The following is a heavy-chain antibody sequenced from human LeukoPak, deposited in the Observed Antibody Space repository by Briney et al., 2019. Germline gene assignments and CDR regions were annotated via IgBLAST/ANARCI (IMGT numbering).Heavy chain of an antibody. Sequence: SETLSLTCTVSGDSFSSRTYYWGWVRQPPRKGLEYIGTISSGGNTYYNPSLKSRVTLSVDTSKNQFSLKLSSVTAADTAVYYCARELWFVNAPGSWLDPWGPGTLVAVSS. CDR2: ISSGGNT. CDR3: ARELWFVNAPGSWLDP. V-gene: IGHV4-39*07. D-gene: IGHD3-10*01. CDR1: GDSFSSRTYY. J-gene: IGHJ5*02.